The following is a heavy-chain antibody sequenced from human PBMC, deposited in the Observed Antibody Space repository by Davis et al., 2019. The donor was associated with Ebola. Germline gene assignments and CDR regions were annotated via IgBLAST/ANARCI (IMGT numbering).Heavy chain of an antibody. Sequence: GGSLRLSCAASGFTFSSYAMHWVRQAPGKGLEWVAVISYDGSNKYYADSVKGRFTISRDNAKNSLYLQMNSLRAEDTAVYYCARRGRILYSSYYFDYWGQGTLVTVSS. J-gene: IGHJ4*02. D-gene: IGHD2-15*01. CDR3: ARRGRILYSSYYFDY. CDR2: ISYDGSNK. CDR1: GFTFSSYA. V-gene: IGHV3-33*05.